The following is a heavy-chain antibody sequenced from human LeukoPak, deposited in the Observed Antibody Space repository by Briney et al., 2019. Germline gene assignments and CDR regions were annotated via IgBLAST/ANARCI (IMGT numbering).Heavy chain of an antibody. V-gene: IGHV4-59*08. CDR3: ARNDEYYYDSSGYYRTYYFDY. Sequence: PSETLSLTCTVSGGSISSYYWSWIRQPPGKGLEWIGYIYYSGSTNYNPSLKSRVTISVDTSKNQFSLKLSSVTAADTAVYYCARNDEYYYDSSGYYRTYYFDYWGQGTLVTVSS. CDR2: IYYSGST. CDR1: GGSISSYY. D-gene: IGHD3-22*01. J-gene: IGHJ4*02.